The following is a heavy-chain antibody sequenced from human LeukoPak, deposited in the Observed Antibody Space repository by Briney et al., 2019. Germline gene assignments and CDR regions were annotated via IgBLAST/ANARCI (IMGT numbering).Heavy chain of an antibody. V-gene: IGHV4-61*02. Sequence: ESSETLSLTCTVSGNSISSGDNYWSWIRQPAGKGLEWIGRIYTSGSTNYNPSLKSRVTISGDTSKNQFSLRLSSVTAADTAVYYCARASYSYDINGWVPFDYWGQGTLVTVSS. CDR3: ARASYSYDINGWVPFDY. CDR1: GNSISSGDNY. D-gene: IGHD3-22*01. CDR2: IYTSGST. J-gene: IGHJ4*02.